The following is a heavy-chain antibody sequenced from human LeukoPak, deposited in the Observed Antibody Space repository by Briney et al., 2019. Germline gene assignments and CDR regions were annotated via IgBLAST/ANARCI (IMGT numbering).Heavy chain of an antibody. J-gene: IGHJ4*02. CDR2: INHSGST. CDR3: AREGPITFGGGATYFDY. V-gene: IGHV4-38-2*02. D-gene: IGHD3-16*01. CDR1: GYSISSGYY. Sequence: SETLSLTCTVSGYSISSGYYWSWIRQPPGKGLEWIGEINHSGSTNYNPSLKSRVTISVDTSKNQFSLKLSSVTAADTAVYYCAREGPITFGGGATYFDYWGQGTLVTVSS.